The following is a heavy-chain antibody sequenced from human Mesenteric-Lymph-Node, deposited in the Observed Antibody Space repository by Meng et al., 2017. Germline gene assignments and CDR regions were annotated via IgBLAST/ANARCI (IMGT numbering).Heavy chain of an antibody. D-gene: IGHD3-10*01. CDR2: IYHSGST. V-gene: IGHV4-39*01. CDR3: ARRRGGSGRDC. CDR1: GGSIRSSNYY. Sequence: QLHLQASAPVLVKPSDPLSLTCTVSGGSIRSSNYYWDWIRQPPGKGLEWIGAIYHSGSTSYNPSLQSRVTMFVDTSKNQFSLMLTSVTATDTAVYYCARRRGGSGRDCWGQGTLVTVSS. J-gene: IGHJ4*02.